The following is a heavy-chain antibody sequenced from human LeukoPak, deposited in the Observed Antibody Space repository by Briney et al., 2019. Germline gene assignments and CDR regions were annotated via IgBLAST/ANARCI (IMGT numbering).Heavy chain of an antibody. J-gene: IGHJ5*02. V-gene: IGHV4-61*02. Sequence: SETLSLTCTVSGGSISSSSYYWSWIRQPAGKGLEWIGRIYTSGSTNYNPSLKSRVTMSVDTSKNQFSLKLSSVTAADTAVYYCARDQCSSTSCYAGTPWGQGTLVTVSS. D-gene: IGHD2-2*01. CDR1: GGSISSSSYY. CDR3: ARDQCSSTSCYAGTP. CDR2: IYTSGST.